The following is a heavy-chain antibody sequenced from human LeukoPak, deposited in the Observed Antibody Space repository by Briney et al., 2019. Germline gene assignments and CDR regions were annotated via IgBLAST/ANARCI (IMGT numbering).Heavy chain of an antibody. CDR1: GFTFSSYW. D-gene: IGHD1-26*01. CDR3: ARARWELRGNAFDI. V-gene: IGHV3-7*01. CDR2: IKQDGSEK. Sequence: GGSLRLSCTASGFTFSSYWMSWVRQAPGKGLEWVANIKQDGSEKYYVDSVKGRFTISRDNAKNSLYLQMNSLRAEDTAVYYCARARWELRGNAFDIWGQGTMVTVSS. J-gene: IGHJ3*02.